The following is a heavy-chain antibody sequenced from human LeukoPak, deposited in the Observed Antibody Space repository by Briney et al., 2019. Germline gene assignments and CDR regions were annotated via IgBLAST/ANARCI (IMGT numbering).Heavy chain of an antibody. Sequence: GGSLRLSCAASGFTFSSYEMNWVRQAPGKGLEWVSYISSSGSTVYYVDSVKGRFTISRDNAKNSLYLQMNSLRAEDTAVYYCARDYRLEGSPPSHWEPRFVTANWGQGNLVTVSS. V-gene: IGHV3-48*03. J-gene: IGHJ4*02. CDR2: ISSSGSTV. CDR1: GFTFSSYE. D-gene: IGHD3-16*02. CDR3: ARDYRLEGSPPSHWEPRFVTAN.